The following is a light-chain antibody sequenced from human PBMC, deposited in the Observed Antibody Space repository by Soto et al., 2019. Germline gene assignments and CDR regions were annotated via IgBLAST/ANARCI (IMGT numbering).Light chain of an antibody. CDR2: ANS. CDR1: SSNIGAGYD. CDR3: QSYDSNIRV. V-gene: IGLV1-40*01. Sequence: QSVLTQPPSVSGAPGQRVTISCTGSSSNIGAGYDVHWYQQFPGTAPKLLIYANSNRPSGVPDRFSGSKSGTSASLAITGLQAEDEADYYCQSYDSNIRVFGGGTKVTVL. J-gene: IGLJ2*01.